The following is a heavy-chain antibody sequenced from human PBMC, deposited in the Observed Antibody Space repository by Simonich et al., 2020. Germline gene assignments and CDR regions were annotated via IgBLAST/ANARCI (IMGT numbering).Heavy chain of an antibody. J-gene: IGHJ6*02. CDR1: GGSIISYY. CDR2: IYYRGST. V-gene: IGHV4-59*08. Sequence: QVQLQESGPGLVKPSETLSLTCTVSGGSIISYYWSWIRQPPGKGLEWIWYIYYRGSTNYNPSLKSRVTISVDTSKNQFSLKLSSVTAADTAVYYCARSLGYYYYYYGMDVWGQGTTVTVSS. CDR3: ARSLGYYYYYYGMDV. D-gene: IGHD1-26*01.